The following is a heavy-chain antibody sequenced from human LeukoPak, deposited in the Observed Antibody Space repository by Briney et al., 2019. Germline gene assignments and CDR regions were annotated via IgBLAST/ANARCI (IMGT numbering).Heavy chain of an antibody. D-gene: IGHD6-19*01. Sequence: PGGSLRLSCAASGFTFSSYWMHWVRQAPGKGLVWVSRINSDGSSTSYADSVKGRFIISRDNAKNTLSLQMNSLRAEDTAVYYCARDLGDGSGWLDYWGQGTLVTVSS. CDR3: ARDLGDGSGWLDY. CDR2: INSDGSST. V-gene: IGHV3-74*01. CDR1: GFTFSSYW. J-gene: IGHJ4*02.